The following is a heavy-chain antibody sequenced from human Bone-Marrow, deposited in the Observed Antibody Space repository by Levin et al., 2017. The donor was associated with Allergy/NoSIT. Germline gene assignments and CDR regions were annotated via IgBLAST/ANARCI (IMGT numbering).Heavy chain of an antibody. CDR1: GASINSGSFY. D-gene: IGHD6-25*01. Sequence: KSSETLSLTCTVSGASINSGSFYWSWLRQPAGKEVEWIGRVYSSGSIFYTPTLRSRVTISVDTSKNQFSLKLTSVTAADTAVYYCARGWAAAGSGLGWFAPWGQGTLVTVSS. CDR3: ARGWAAAGSGLGWFAP. CDR2: VYSSGSI. J-gene: IGHJ5*02. V-gene: IGHV4-61*02.